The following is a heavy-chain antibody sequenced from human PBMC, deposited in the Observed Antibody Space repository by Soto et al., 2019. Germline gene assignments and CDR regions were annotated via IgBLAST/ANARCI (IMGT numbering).Heavy chain of an antibody. Sequence: PSATLSLTCSVSGGSVSDKTYYWSWLRQPPGKRLEWIGYVYYSGTTNDNPSLKSRITISVDLSKDQFSLRLRSVTTADTALYCCARTTAVPNSLRSRYFFDYWGQGTRGAVAS. V-gene: IGHV4-61*01. CDR1: GGSVSDKTYY. CDR3: ARTTAVPNSLRSRYFFDY. D-gene: IGHD4-17*01. CDR2: VYYSGTT. J-gene: IGHJ4*02.